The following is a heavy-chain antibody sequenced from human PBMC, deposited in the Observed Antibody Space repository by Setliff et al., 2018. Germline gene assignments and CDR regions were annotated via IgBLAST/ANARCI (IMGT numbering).Heavy chain of an antibody. D-gene: IGHD3-3*01. Sequence: PSETLSLTCAVYGGSFSGYYWSWIRQPPGKGLEWLGEIYHTGSTTYSYNASLKSRVTVSLDKSKNQFSLKLTSVTAADTAVYYCARMSGFLYMDVWGKGTTVTVSS. CDR3: ARMSGFLYMDV. J-gene: IGHJ6*03. CDR1: GGSFSGYY. CDR2: IYHTGSTTY. V-gene: IGHV4-34*01.